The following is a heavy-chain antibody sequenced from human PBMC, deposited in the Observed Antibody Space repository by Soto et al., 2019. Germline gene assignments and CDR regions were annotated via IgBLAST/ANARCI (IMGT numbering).Heavy chain of an antibody. CDR2: MNRDGSEK. D-gene: IGHD3-16*01. Sequence: EVQLVESGGGLVQPGGSLRLSCAASGFTFSSYWMTWARQAPGKGLEWVASMNRDGSEKRYVDSVEGRFTSSRDNAKNSLFLQMNSLCPDDTAVYYCGRDVGRRFDYWGQGSLVTVSS. J-gene: IGHJ4*02. V-gene: IGHV3-7*01. CDR3: GRDVGRRFDY. CDR1: GFTFSSYW.